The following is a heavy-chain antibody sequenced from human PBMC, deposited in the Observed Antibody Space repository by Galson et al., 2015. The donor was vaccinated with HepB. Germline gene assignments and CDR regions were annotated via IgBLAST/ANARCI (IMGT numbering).Heavy chain of an antibody. CDR1: GFTVSSNY. CDR3: ARDSGDWNQDY. CDR2: IYGGGST. D-gene: IGHD1-1*01. J-gene: IGHJ4*02. Sequence: LRLSCAGSGFTVSSNYMNWVRQAPGKGLVWVSVIYGGGSTHYADSVRGRFTISRDNSKNTLYLEMNSLRAEDTALYYCARDSGDWNQDYWGQGTLVTVSS. V-gene: IGHV3-66*01.